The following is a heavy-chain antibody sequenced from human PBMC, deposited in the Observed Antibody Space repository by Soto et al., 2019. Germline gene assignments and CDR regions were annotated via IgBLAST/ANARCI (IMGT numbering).Heavy chain of an antibody. V-gene: IGHV3-23*01. CDR2: ISGSGGST. CDR1: GFTLSSFW. J-gene: IGHJ4*02. CDR3: AKGTKQPPFDY. D-gene: IGHD6-13*01. Sequence: GGSLRLSFAASGFTLSSFWMHWVRQAPGKGLEWVSAISGSGGSTYYADSVKGRFTISRDNSKNTLYLQMNSLRAEDTAVYYCAKGTKQPPFDYWGQGTLVTVSS.